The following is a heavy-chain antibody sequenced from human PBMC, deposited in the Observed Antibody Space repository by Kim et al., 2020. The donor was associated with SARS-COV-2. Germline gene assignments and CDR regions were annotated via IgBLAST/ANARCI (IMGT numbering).Heavy chain of an antibody. CDR1: GYTFSNYA. CDR3: ARGGAVLRFLEWLSSYFDY. V-gene: IGHV1-3*01. D-gene: IGHD3-3*01. Sequence: ASVKVSCKASGYTFSNYAMHWVRQAPGQRLEWMGWINAGSGNTEYSQKFQGRLTITRDTSASTAYMELSSLRSEDTAVYYCARGGAVLRFLEWLSSYFDYWGQGTLVTVST. J-gene: IGHJ4*02. CDR2: INAGSGNT.